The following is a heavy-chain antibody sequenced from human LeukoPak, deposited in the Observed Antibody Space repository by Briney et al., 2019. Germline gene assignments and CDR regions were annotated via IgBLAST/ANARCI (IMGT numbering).Heavy chain of an antibody. CDR2: IYSGGST. V-gene: IGHV3-66*02. CDR1: GFTVSSNY. Sequence: GGSLRLSCAASGFTVSSNYMSWVRQAPGKGLEWVSVIYSGGSTYYADSVKGRFTISRDNYKNTLYLQMNSLRAEDTAVYYCARTFRFPHYFDYWGQGTLVTVSS. D-gene: IGHD2-21*01. J-gene: IGHJ4*02. CDR3: ARTFRFPHYFDY.